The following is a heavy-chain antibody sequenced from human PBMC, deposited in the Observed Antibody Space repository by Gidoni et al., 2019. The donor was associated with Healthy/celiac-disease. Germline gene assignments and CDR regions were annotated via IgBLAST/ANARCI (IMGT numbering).Heavy chain of an antibody. J-gene: IGHJ5*02. D-gene: IGHD3-9*01. V-gene: IGHV3-21*01. CDR1: GFTFSRYS. CDR2: ISSSSSYI. CDR3: ARGYFDWLFPNWFDP. Sequence: EVQLVESGGGLVKPGGSLRLSCAASGFTFSRYSRNWVRQAPGKGLEWISSISSSSSYIYYADSVKGRFTISRDNAKNSLYLQMNSLRAEDTAVYYCARGYFDWLFPNWFDPWGQGTLVTVSS.